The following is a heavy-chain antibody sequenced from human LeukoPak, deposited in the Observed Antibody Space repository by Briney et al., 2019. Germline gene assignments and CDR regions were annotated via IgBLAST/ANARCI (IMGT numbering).Heavy chain of an antibody. Sequence: GRSLRLSCAASGFTFSSYGMHWVRQAPGKGLEWVAVISYDGSNKYYADSVKGRFTISRDNSKNTLYLQMNSLRAEDTAVYYCARDRGAYSNDYWGQGTLVTVSS. J-gene: IGHJ4*02. D-gene: IGHD6-13*01. V-gene: IGHV3-30*03. CDR3: ARDRGAYSNDY. CDR1: GFTFSSYG. CDR2: ISYDGSNK.